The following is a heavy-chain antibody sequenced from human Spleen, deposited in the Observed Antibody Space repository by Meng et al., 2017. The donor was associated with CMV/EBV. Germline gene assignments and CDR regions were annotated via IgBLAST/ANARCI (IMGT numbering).Heavy chain of an antibody. CDR1: GFTFSKYT. J-gene: IGHJ6*02. V-gene: IGHV3-21*01. Sequence: SCAASGFTFSKYTMNWVRQAPGKGLEWVSSISSSSSYIFYADLVKGRFTISRDNAKNSLYLQMNSLRAEDTAVYYCARDKTPGYGMDVWGQGTLVTVSS. CDR3: ARDKTPGYGMDV. CDR2: ISSSSSYI.